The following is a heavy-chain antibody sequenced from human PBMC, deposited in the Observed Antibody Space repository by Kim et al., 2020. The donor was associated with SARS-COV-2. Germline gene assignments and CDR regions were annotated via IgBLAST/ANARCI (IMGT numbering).Heavy chain of an antibody. CDR2: INTKDGDT. CDR3: LRGTWGVVNDY. J-gene: IGHJ4*02. V-gene: IGHV1-18*01. D-gene: IGHD2-15*01. CDR1: GYIFSIYG. Sequence: ASVKVSCKTSGYIFSIYGFSWVRQAPGQGLEWMGWINTKDGDTKYVQKFQDRVTITTDSSTSTAYMELRSLKFDDTAVSYCLRGTWGVVNDYWGQGTLVT.